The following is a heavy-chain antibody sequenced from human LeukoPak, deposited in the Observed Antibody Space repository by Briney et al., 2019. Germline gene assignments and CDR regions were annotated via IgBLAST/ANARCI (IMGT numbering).Heavy chain of an antibody. CDR2: INPNSGGT. CDR1: GYTFTGYY. V-gene: IGHV1-2*02. J-gene: IGHJ5*02. CDR3: ARGSGYLDNWFDP. D-gene: IGHD1-1*01. Sequence: ASVKVSCKASGYTFTGYYMHWVRQAPGQGLEWMRWINPNSGGTNYAQKFQGRVTMTRDTSISTAYMELSRLRSDDTAVYYCARGSGYLDNWFDPWGQGTLVTVSS.